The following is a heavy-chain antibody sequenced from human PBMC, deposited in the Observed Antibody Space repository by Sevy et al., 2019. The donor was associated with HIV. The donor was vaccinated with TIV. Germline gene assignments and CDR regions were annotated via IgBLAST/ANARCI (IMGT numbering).Heavy chain of an antibody. J-gene: IGHJ4*02. V-gene: IGHV4-34*01. CDR1: GESFCNYY. D-gene: IGHD4-17*01. CDR3: ARGPKPLRSDYGDYRGVGYYFDS. Sequence: SETLSLTCAVYGESFCNYYWSWIRLSPGKGLESIGEIDHSGRSDYNPSLKSRVTMSVDTSKNQFSLKLTSVTAADTAVYYCARGPKPLRSDYGDYRGVGYYFDSWGQGTLVTVSS. CDR2: IDHSGRS.